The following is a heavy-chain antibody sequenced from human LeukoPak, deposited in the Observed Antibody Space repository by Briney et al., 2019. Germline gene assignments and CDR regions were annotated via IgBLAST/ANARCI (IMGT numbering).Heavy chain of an antibody. CDR2: ISSSGGST. CDR3: AKGAATMGDC. CDR1: GFTFSSHA. J-gene: IGHJ4*02. Sequence: PGGSLRLSCAASGFTFSSHAMSWVRQAPGKGLEWVSGISSSGGSTYYADSVKGRFTISRDNSKNTLYLQMNSLRGEDTAVCYCAKGAATMGDCWGQGILVTVS. D-gene: IGHD5-12*01. V-gene: IGHV3-23*01.